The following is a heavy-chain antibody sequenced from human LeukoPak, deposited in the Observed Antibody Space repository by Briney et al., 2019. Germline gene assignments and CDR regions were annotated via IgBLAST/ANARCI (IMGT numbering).Heavy chain of an antibody. CDR3: AREASIVVVPAASYNWFDP. CDR1: GYTFTSYY. V-gene: IGHV1-46*01. Sequence: ASVKVSCTASGYTFTSYYMHWVRQAPGQGLEWMGIINPSGGSTSYAQKFQGRVTMTRDTSTSTVYMELSSLRSEDTAVYYCAREASIVVVPAASYNWFDPWGQGTLVTVSS. J-gene: IGHJ5*02. D-gene: IGHD2-2*01. CDR2: INPSGGST.